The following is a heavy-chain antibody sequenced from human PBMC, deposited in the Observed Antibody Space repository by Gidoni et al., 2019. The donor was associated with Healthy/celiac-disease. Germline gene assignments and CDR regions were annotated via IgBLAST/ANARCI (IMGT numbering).Heavy chain of an antibody. CDR2: IDWDDDK. D-gene: IGHD2-15*01. Sequence: HVPLRESGPALVNPTQTLPLTCTFSGFSLSTSGLCVSWIRQPPGKALEWLARIDWDDDKYYSTSLKTRLTIYKDTAKNQVVLKMTNMDPVDTATYYCARTQLGYWSGGSGYYYYGMDVWGQGTTVTVSS. CDR1: GFSLSTSGLC. J-gene: IGHJ6*02. V-gene: IGHV2-70*15. CDR3: ARTQLGYWSGGSGYYYYGMDV.